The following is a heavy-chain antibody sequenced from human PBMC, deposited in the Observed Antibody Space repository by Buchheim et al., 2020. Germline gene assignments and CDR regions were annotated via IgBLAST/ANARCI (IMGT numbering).Heavy chain of an antibody. D-gene: IGHD2-2*01. J-gene: IGHJ1*01. CDR1: GFTFSSYG. V-gene: IGHV3-33*01. Sequence: QVQLVESGGGVVQPGRSLRLSCAASGFTFSSYGMHWVRQAPGKGLEWVAVIWYDGSNKYYADSVKGRFTISRDNSKNTLYLQMNSLGAEDTAVYYCARAVPAASWGFQHWGQGTL. CDR3: ARAVPAASWGFQH. CDR2: IWYDGSNK.